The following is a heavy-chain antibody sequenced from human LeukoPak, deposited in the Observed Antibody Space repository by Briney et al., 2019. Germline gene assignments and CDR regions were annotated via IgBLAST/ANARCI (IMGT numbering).Heavy chain of an antibody. CDR2: ISGSGGKT. Sequence: GGSLRLSCAAYGFTFSTYAMSWVRQAPGKGLEWVSAISGSGGKTYYADSVKGRFTISRDNSKSTLYLQMNSLRAEDTAPYYCAKETARPAGVFEYWGQGTRVTVSS. D-gene: IGHD1-14*01. J-gene: IGHJ4*02. V-gene: IGHV3-23*01. CDR1: GFTFSTYA. CDR3: AKETARPAGVFEY.